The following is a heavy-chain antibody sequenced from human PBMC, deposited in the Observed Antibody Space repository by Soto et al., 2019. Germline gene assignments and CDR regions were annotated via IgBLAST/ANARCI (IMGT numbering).Heavy chain of an antibody. V-gene: IGHV3-9*01. Sequence: GGSLRLSCAASGFTFDNYAMHWVRQAPGKGLEWVSGISWNSGSIGYADSVKGRFTISRDNAKNSLYLQMNSLRAEDTAFYYCANVVAGLYPASVMDFCGQGTTVTVSS. CDR3: ANVVAGLYPASVMDF. CDR1: GFTFDNYA. J-gene: IGHJ6*02. CDR2: ISWNSGSI. D-gene: IGHD2-15*01.